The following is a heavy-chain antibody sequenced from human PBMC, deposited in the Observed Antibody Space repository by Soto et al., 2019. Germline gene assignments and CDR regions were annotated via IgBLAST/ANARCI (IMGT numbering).Heavy chain of an antibody. J-gene: IGHJ4*02. D-gene: IGHD7-27*01. V-gene: IGHV1-18*04. CDR1: DYTFTNYG. Sequence: QVRLVQSGSEVTKPGASVTVSCKASDYTFTNYGIAWVRQAPGQGLEWMGWIRPSSGNTNYAQNVRGRVTMTTDTSTSTAYLELRSLRPDDTAFYYCARVLGMGIWGGPSDHWGQGTLVTVSS. CDR3: ARVLGMGIWGGPSDH. CDR2: IRPSSGNT.